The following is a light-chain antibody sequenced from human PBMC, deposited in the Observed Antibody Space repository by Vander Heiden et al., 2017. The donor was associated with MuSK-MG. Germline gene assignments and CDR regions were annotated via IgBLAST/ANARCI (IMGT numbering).Light chain of an antibody. Sequence: DIQMTQSPSSLSASVGDRVTITCQASQGISSYLNWYQQKPGQAPKLLIYDASSWEAGVTSRCSGSGSGTDFTITISSLQPEDIANYYCQHYDNQPRTFGQGTKVXIK. CDR2: DAS. J-gene: IGKJ2*02. V-gene: IGKV1-33*01. CDR3: QHYDNQPRT. CDR1: QGISSY.